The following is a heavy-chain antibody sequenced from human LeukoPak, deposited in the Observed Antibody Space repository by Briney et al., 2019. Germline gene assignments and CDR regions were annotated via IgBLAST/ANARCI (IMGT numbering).Heavy chain of an antibody. V-gene: IGHV5-51*01. D-gene: IGHD4-17*01. CDR2: IYPGDSDA. CDR1: EYSFTTYW. Sequence: GESLKISCKGSEYSFTTYWIGWVRQMPGKGLEWMGIIYPGDSDARYSPSFEGQVTISTDNSISTAYLQWSSLKASDTATYYCARWTTVTTFDSWGQGTLVTVSS. CDR3: ARWTTVTTFDS. J-gene: IGHJ4*02.